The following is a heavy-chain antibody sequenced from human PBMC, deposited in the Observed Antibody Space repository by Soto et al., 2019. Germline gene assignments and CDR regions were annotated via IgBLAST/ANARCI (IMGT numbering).Heavy chain of an antibody. Sequence: SETLSLTCTVSGGSISSYYWSWIRQPPGKGLEWIGYIYYSGSTNYNPSLKSRVTISVDTSKNQFSLKLSSVTAADTAVYYCAGRGAVVAAIAYWGQGTLVTVSS. CDR1: GGSISSYY. CDR3: AGRGAVVAAIAY. D-gene: IGHD2-15*01. CDR2: IYYSGST. J-gene: IGHJ4*02. V-gene: IGHV4-59*01.